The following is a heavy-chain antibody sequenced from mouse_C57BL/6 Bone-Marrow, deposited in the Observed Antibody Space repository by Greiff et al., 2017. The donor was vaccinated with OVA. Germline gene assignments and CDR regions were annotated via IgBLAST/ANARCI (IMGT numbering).Heavy chain of an antibody. CDR1: GYTFTSYW. Sequence: QVQLKQPGAELVKPGASVKLSCKASGYTFTSYWMHWVKQRPGQGLEWIGMIHPNSGSTNYNEKFKSKATLTVDKSSSTAYMQLSSLTSEDSAVYYCARGGSYGSWYFDVWGTGTTVTVSS. D-gene: IGHD1-1*01. V-gene: IGHV1-64*01. CDR2: IHPNSGST. CDR3: ARGGSYGSWYFDV. J-gene: IGHJ1*03.